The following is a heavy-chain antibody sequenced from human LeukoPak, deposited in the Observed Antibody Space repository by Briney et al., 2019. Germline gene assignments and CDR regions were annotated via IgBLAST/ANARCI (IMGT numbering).Heavy chain of an antibody. J-gene: IGHJ4*02. CDR2: INHSGST. V-gene: IGHV4-34*01. CDR3: ARDLGTAVAPRDY. Sequence: PSETLSLTCAVYGASFSNYYWTWIRQPPGKGLEWIGEINHSGSTNYNPSLKSRLTISVDTSKNQFSLKVSSVTAADTAVYYCARDLGTAVAPRDYWGQGTLVTVSS. D-gene: IGHD6-19*01. CDR1: GASFSNYY.